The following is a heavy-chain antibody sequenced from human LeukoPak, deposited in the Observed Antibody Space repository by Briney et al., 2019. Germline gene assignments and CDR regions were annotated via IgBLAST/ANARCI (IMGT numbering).Heavy chain of an antibody. CDR2: ISSSGSTI. V-gene: IGHV3-48*03. CDR3: ANKYYYGSGSWNYYYYMDV. CDR1: GFTFSSYE. D-gene: IGHD3-10*01. Sequence: GGSLRLSCAASGFTFSSYEMNWVRQAPGKGLEWVSYISSSGSTIYYADSVKGRFTISRDNAKNSLYLQMNSLRAEDTAVYYCANKYYYGSGSWNYYYYMDVWGKGTTVTVSS. J-gene: IGHJ6*03.